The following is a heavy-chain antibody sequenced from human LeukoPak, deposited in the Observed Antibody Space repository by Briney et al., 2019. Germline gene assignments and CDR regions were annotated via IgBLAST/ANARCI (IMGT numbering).Heavy chain of an antibody. V-gene: IGHV4-39*01. CDR1: GGSISSSSYY. CDR3: ARHVVYSPRLNNYNWFDP. Sequence: RSSETLSLTCTVSGGSISSSSYYWGWIRQPPGKGLEWIGSIYYSGSTYYNPSLKSRVTISVDTSKNQFSLKLSSVTAADTAVYYCARHVVYSPRLNNYNWFDPWGQGTLVTVSS. J-gene: IGHJ5*02. D-gene: IGHD5-18*01. CDR2: IYYSGST.